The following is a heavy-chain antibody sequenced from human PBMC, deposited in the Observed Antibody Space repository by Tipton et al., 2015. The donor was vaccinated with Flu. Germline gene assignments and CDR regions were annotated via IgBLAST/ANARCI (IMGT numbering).Heavy chain of an antibody. J-gene: IGHJ4*02. Sequence: QLVQSGGGLIQPGGSLRLSCAASGFTVSSNYMSWVRQAPGKGLEWVSVIYSGDSTYYADSVKGRFTISRDNSKNTLYLQMNSLRAEDTGVYYCAKVIPELVAGLDYWGQGTLVTVSS. CDR2: IYSGDST. D-gene: IGHD6-19*01. V-gene: IGHV3-53*01. CDR1: GFTVSSNY. CDR3: AKVIPELVAGLDY.